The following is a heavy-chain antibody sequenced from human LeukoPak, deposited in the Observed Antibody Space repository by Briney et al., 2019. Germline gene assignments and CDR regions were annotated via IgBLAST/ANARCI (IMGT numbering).Heavy chain of an antibody. D-gene: IGHD6-13*01. CDR2: INPNSGGT. CDR3: ARDLGVRSSWRRFDP. Sequence: ASVKVSCKASGYTFTGYYMHWVRQAPGQGVEWMGWINPNSGGTNYAQKFQGRVTMTRDTSISTAYMELSRLRSDDTAVYYCARDLGVRSSWRRFDPWGQGTLVTVSS. CDR1: GYTFTGYY. J-gene: IGHJ5*02. V-gene: IGHV1-2*02.